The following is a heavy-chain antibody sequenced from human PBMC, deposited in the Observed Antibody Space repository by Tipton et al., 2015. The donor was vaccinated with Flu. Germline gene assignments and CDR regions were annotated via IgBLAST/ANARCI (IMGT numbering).Heavy chain of an antibody. V-gene: IGHV3-33*01. CDR1: GLSINDYG. Sequence: SLRLSCAASGLSINDYGIHWVRQAPGKGLAWVAVVSYDGGKSHYADSVQGRFTISRDNSKNTLYLQMNSLRAEDTAVYYCARGYDILTDGGGYFDYWGQGTLVTVSS. CDR2: VSYDGGKS. CDR3: ARGYDILTDGGGYFDY. D-gene: IGHD3-9*01. J-gene: IGHJ4*02.